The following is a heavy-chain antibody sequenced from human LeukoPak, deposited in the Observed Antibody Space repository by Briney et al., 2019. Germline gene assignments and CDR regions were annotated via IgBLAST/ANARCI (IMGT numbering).Heavy chain of an antibody. D-gene: IGHD3-10*01. V-gene: IGHV4-30-2*01. CDR2: IYHSGST. Sequence: SQTLSLTCAVSGGSISSGGYSWSWIRQPPGKGLEWIGYIYHSGSTYYNPSLKSRVTISVDRSKNQFSLKLSSVTAADMAVYYCARAQLWFGDPFDYWGQGTLVTVSS. CDR1: GGSISSGGYS. J-gene: IGHJ4*02. CDR3: ARAQLWFGDPFDY.